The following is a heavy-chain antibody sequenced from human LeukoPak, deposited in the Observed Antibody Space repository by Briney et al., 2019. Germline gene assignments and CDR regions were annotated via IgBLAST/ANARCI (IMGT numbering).Heavy chain of an antibody. J-gene: IGHJ4*02. D-gene: IGHD2-21*01. V-gene: IGHV3-74*01. CDR2: INSDGSST. CDR3: ARDSPNEAILWWSIDY. Sequence: GGSLRLSCAASGFTFSTYWMHWVRQAPGKGLVWVSRINSDGSSTSSADSVKGRFTISRDNAKNTLYLQMNSLRAEDTAVYYCARDSPNEAILWWSIDYWGQGTLVTVSS. CDR1: GFTFSTYW.